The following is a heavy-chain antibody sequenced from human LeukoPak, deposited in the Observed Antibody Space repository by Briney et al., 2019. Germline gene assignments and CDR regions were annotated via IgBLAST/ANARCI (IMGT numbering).Heavy chain of an antibody. V-gene: IGHV4-38-2*02. CDR1: GYSTSSGYY. J-gene: IGHJ4*02. D-gene: IGHD3-22*01. CDR3: AREGSNYYDSSGYYPFDY. Sequence: SETLSLTCTVSGYSTSSGYYWGWIRQPPGKGLEWIGSIYHTGSTYYNPSLKSRVTISVDTSKNQFSLKLSSVTAADTAVYYCAREGSNYYDSSGYYPFDYWGQGTLVTVSS. CDR2: IYHTGST.